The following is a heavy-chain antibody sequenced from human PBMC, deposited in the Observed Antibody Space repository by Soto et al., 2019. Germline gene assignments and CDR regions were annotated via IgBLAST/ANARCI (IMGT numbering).Heavy chain of an antibody. Sequence: QVQLVQSGAEVKKPGASVKVSCKASGYTFTSYDINWVRQATGLGLEWMGWMNPNSGNTGYAQRFQGRVTMTTNTSISTAYMELNSLRSEDTAVYYCARELTSRAVDYWGQGTLVTVSS. CDR2: MNPNSGNT. D-gene: IGHD3-16*01. CDR3: ARELTSRAVDY. V-gene: IGHV1-8*01. CDR1: GYTFTSYD. J-gene: IGHJ4*02.